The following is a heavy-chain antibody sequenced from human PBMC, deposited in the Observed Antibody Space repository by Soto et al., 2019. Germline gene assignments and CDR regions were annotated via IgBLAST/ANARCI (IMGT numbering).Heavy chain of an antibody. D-gene: IGHD3-10*01. Sequence: GGSLRLSCAASGFTFSSYGMSWVRQAPGKGLEWVSGISGSGGSTCYADSVKGRFTISRDNSKNTLYLQMNSLGAEDTAVYYCAKDPHLDMVRGVHYFDYWGQGTLVTVSS. CDR3: AKDPHLDMVRGVHYFDY. CDR2: ISGSGGST. V-gene: IGHV3-23*01. J-gene: IGHJ4*02. CDR1: GFTFSSYG.